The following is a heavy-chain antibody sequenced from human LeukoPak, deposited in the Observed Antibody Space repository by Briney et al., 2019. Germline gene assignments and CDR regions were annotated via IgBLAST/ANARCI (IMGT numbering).Heavy chain of an antibody. Sequence: GASVKVSCKASGYTFTSYAISWVRQAPGQGLEWMGWIDPNSGGTNYIQKFQDRVTMTRDTSISTAYMELSSLRSDDTALYYCTRVGYCSGGTCPYYFDYWGQGTLVTVSS. D-gene: IGHD2-15*01. J-gene: IGHJ4*02. V-gene: IGHV1-2*02. CDR3: TRVGYCSGGTCPYYFDY. CDR1: GYTFTSYA. CDR2: IDPNSGGT.